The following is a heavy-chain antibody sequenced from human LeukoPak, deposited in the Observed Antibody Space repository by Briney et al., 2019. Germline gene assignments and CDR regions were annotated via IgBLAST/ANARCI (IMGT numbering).Heavy chain of an antibody. J-gene: IGHJ4*02. CDR2: IYSSGST. D-gene: IGHD6-6*01. Sequence: SETLSLTCTVSGGSISSYYWSWIRQPAGKGLEWIGRIYSSGSTDYNPSLKSRVTMSVGTSKNQFSLKLDSVTAADTAVYYCAREGRSSSSGYWGQGTLVTVSS. V-gene: IGHV4-4*07. CDR1: GGSISSYY. CDR3: AREGRSSSSGY.